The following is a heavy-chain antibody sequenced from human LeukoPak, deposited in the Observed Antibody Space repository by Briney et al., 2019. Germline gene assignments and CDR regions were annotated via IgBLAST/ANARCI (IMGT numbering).Heavy chain of an antibody. J-gene: IGHJ3*02. CDR3: ARHYDSISAFDI. D-gene: IGHD3-22*01. CDR2: IYTSGST. V-gene: IGHV4-4*09. CDR1: GGSISSYY. Sequence: SETLSLTCTVSGGSISSYYWSWIRQPPGKGLEWIGYIYTSGSTNYNPSLKSRVTISVDTSKNQFSLKLSSVTAADTAVYYCARHYDSISAFDIWGQGTMVTVSS.